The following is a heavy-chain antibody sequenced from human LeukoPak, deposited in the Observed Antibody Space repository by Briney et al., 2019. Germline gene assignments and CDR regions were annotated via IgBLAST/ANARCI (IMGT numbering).Heavy chain of an antibody. J-gene: IGHJ4*02. D-gene: IGHD5-24*01. CDR1: GGSISSYY. CDR3: ATLEKSTITGRGFDY. Sequence: SETLSLTCTVSGGSISSYYWSWIRQPPGKGLEWIGYFYYTGSSNYNPSLKSRVTISVDTSKNQFSLRLSSVTAADTAVYYCATLEKSTITGRGFDYWGQGTPVTVSS. CDR2: FYYTGSS. V-gene: IGHV4-59*03.